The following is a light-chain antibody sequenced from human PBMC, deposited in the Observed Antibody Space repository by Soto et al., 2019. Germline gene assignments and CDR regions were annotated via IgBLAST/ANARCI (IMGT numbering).Light chain of an antibody. Sequence: EIVLTQSPGTLSLSPGERATLSCRASQSVSSSFLAWYQQTPGQAPRLLIYGASSRSTGIPDRFSGSGSGTEFTLTISSLEPEDYAVYYCQQYDSSPLTFGGGTKVEIK. CDR3: QQYDSSPLT. CDR2: GAS. V-gene: IGKV3-20*01. CDR1: QSVSSSF. J-gene: IGKJ4*01.